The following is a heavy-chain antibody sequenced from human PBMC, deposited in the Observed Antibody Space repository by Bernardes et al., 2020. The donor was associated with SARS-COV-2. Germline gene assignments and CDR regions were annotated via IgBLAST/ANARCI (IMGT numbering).Heavy chain of an antibody. CDR3: ARAGGTSGRGMDV. V-gene: IGHV4-4*07. CDR1: GGSISTYY. Sequence: SETLSLTCSVSGGSISTYYWSWIRQPAGKGLEWIGRMSASGSSNHNPSLRSRITMSVDTPQNQISLELSSVTAADTAVYYCARAGGTSGRGMDVWGQGTTVTVSS. J-gene: IGHJ6*02. CDR2: MSASGSS. D-gene: IGHD3-10*01.